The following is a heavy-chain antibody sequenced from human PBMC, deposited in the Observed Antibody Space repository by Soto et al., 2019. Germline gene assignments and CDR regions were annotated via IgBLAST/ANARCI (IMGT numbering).Heavy chain of an antibody. CDR3: ARAGSGYYYDSSGYYDAFDI. D-gene: IGHD3-22*01. CDR2: IIPIFGTA. CDR1: GGTFSSYA. J-gene: IGHJ3*02. Sequence: QVQLVQSGAQVKKPGSSVKVSCKASGGTFSSYAISWVRQAPGQGLEWMGGIIPIFGTAKYAQKLQGRVTITADESTSTAYMELSSLRSEDTAVYYCARAGSGYYYDSSGYYDAFDIWGQGTMVTVSS. V-gene: IGHV1-69*01.